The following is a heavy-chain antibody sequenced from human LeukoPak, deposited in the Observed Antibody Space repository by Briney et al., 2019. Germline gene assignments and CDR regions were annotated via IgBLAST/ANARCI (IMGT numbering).Heavy chain of an antibody. CDR1: GGSFSGYY. J-gene: IGHJ4*02. D-gene: IGHD6-13*01. CDR3: AREGSSSWYYFDY. CDR2: INHSGST. V-gene: IGHV4-34*01. Sequence: PSETLSLTCAVYGGSFSGYYWSWIRQPPGKGLEWIGEINHSGSTNYNPSLKGRVTISVDTSKNQFSLKLSSVTAADTAVYYCAREGSSSWYYFDYWGQGTLVTVSS.